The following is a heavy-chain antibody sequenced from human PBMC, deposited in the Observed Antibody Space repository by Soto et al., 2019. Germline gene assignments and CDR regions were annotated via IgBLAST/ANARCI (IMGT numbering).Heavy chain of an antibody. CDR1: GGSISSGGYY. D-gene: IGHD3-9*01. J-gene: IGHJ4*02. V-gene: IGHV4-31*03. CDR2: IYYSGST. Sequence: ASETLSLTCTVSGGSISSGGYYWSWIRQHPGKGLEWIGYIYYSGSTYYNPSLKSRVTISVDTSKNQFPLKLSSVTAADTAVYYCARIGNPSEMDILTGPIMYYFDYWGQGTLVTVSS. CDR3: ARIGNPSEMDILTGPIMYYFDY.